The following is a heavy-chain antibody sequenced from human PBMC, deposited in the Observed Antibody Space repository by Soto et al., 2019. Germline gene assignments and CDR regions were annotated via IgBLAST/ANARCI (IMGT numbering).Heavy chain of an antibody. V-gene: IGHV4-34*01. CDR1: GGSFSGNY. J-gene: IGHJ4*02. CDR3: ARGHLPGGNTFYYDY. Sequence: QVQLQQWGAGLLKPSETLTLTCTVYGGSFSGNYWSWIRQPPGMGLEWIGEISHSGSGTNYNPSLKSRVTISVDTSKNQISLKLSSMTAADTAMYYCARGHLPGGNTFYYDYWGQGTLVSVSS. CDR2: ISHSGSGT. D-gene: IGHD2-15*01.